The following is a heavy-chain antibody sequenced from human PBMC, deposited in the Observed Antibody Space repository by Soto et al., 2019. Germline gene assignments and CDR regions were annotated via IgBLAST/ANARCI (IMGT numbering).Heavy chain of an antibody. CDR2: IYYSGST. J-gene: IGHJ4*02. Sequence: QVQLQESGPGLVKPSQTLSLTCTVSGGSISSGGYYWSWIRQHPGKGLEWIGYIYYSGSTYYNPSLKSRVTISVDTYKNQFSLKLSSVTAADTAVYYCARDGVDTAMAIDYWGQGTLVTVSS. CDR3: ARDGVDTAMAIDY. D-gene: IGHD5-18*01. CDR1: GGSISSGGYY. V-gene: IGHV4-31*03.